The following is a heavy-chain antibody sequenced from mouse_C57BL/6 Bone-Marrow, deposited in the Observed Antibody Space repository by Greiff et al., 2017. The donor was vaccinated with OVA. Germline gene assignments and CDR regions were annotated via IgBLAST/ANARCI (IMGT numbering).Heavy chain of an antibody. Sequence: QVQLKQSGPGLVQPSQRLSITCTVSGFSLTSYGVHWVRQSPGKGLEWLGVIWSGGSTDYNAAFISRLSISKDNSKSQVFFKMNSLQADDTAIYYCARRGWLLRRFPYAMDYWGQGTSVTVSS. V-gene: IGHV2-2*01. D-gene: IGHD2-3*01. J-gene: IGHJ4*01. CDR1: GFSLTSYG. CDR3: ARRGWLLRRFPYAMDY. CDR2: IWSGGST.